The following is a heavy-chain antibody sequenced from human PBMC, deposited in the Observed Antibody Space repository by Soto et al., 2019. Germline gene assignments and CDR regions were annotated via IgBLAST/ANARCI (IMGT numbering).Heavy chain of an antibody. CDR3: AKRSDSWYGDYWGCFDF. Sequence: EVQLLESGGGLIQPGGSLRLSCAASGFTFSSYAMSWVRQSPGKGLEWVSPISGSGGTPKYADSVKCLFAISRNNSKNSLYLQMNSLSAEDTAVYYCAKRSDSWYGDYWGCFDFWGQGTLVTVSS. CDR2: ISGSGGTP. J-gene: IGHJ4*02. V-gene: IGHV3-23*01. D-gene: IGHD6-13*01. CDR1: GFTFSSYA.